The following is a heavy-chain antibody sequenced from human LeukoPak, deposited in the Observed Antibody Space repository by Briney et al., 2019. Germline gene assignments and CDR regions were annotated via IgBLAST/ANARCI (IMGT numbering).Heavy chain of an antibody. Sequence: GGSLRLSCAASGFTFSSYGMNWVRQAPGKGLEWVSYISSSGSTIYYADSVKGRFTISRDNAKNSLYLQMNSLRAEDTAVYYCARGGYCSSTSCLDDYWGQGTLVTVSS. CDR3: ARGGYCSSTSCLDDY. CDR1: GFTFSSYG. D-gene: IGHD2-2*01. J-gene: IGHJ4*02. CDR2: ISSSGSTI. V-gene: IGHV3-48*03.